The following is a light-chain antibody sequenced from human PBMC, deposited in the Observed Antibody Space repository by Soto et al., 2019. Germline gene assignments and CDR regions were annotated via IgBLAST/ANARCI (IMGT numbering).Light chain of an antibody. CDR2: AAS. Sequence: DIQNNNAPSSLYATVGDRVTITCRASQSISSYLNWYQQKPGKAPKLLIYAASSLQSGVPSRFSGSGSGTDFTLTISSLQLEDFATHYCQQSYSTPPITFGQATLLEI. J-gene: IGKJ5*01. CDR3: QQSYSTPPIT. CDR1: QSISSY. V-gene: IGKV1-39*01.